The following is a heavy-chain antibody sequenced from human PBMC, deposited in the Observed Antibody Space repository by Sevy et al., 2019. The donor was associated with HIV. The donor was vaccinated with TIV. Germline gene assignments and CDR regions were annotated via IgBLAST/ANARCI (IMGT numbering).Heavy chain of an antibody. CDR2: INPNSGGT. V-gene: IGHV1-2*02. D-gene: IGHD3-22*01. Sequence: ASVKVSCKASGYTFTGYYMHWVRQAPGQGLEWMGWINPNSGGTNYAQKFQGRVTMTRDTSISTAYMELSRLRSDDTAVYYWAMGSYYYDSRYYMDVWGKGTTVTVSS. CDR3: AMGSYYYDSRYYMDV. CDR1: GYTFTGYY. J-gene: IGHJ6*03.